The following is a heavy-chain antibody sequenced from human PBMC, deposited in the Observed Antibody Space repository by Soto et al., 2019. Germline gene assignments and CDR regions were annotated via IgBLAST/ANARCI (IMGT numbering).Heavy chain of an antibody. V-gene: IGHV1-69*02. J-gene: IGHJ4*02. Sequence: QVQVVQSGAEVKKPESSVKVSCKPSGGTFNTYTVNWVRLAPGHGLEWMGRFIPILDMENYAQKFQDRGTITADRSTFTAYMELNSLTSDDTAVYYCAITYCRDNSCPRDFDFWGPGTRVTVSS. CDR1: GGTFNTYT. CDR3: AITYCRDNSCPRDFDF. D-gene: IGHD2-21*01. CDR2: FIPILDME.